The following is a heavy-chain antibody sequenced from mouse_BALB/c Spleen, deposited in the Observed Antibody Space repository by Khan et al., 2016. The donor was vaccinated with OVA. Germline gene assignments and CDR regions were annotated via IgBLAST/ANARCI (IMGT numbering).Heavy chain of an antibody. CDR1: GYSLTSYG. CDR3: ARNNHMITTVIDY. CDR2: IWRDGKT. V-gene: IGHV2-6*02. Sequence: QVQLVQSGPGLVTPSQSLSMTCTASGYSLTSYGVHWVHQPPGKGLEWLVVIWRDGKTTYNLAHKSRQGISKGNSTSQVFLKINSLHTDDTAMYYCARNNHMITTVIDYWGQGTSVTVSS. J-gene: IGHJ4*01. D-gene: IGHD2-4*01.